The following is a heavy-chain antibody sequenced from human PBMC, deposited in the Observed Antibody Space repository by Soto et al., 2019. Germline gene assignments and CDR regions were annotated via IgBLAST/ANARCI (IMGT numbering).Heavy chain of an antibody. CDR2: IYYSGRT. CDR1: GGSISSYY. Sequence: SETLSLTCTVSGGSISSYYWSWIRQPPRKGREWIGYIYYSGRTNYNPSLKSRVTISVDTSENQFSLKLSSVTAADTAVYYCARDSRESGYFLLHDYWGQGTLVTVSS. J-gene: IGHJ4*02. D-gene: IGHD3-3*01. V-gene: IGHV4-59*01. CDR3: ARDSRESGYFLLHDY.